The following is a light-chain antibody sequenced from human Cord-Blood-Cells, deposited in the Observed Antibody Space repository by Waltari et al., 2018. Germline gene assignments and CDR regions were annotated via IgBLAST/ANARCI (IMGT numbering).Light chain of an antibody. J-gene: IGKJ1*01. Sequence: DIVMTQSPATLYVSPGERVTLSCRASQSVSSNLAWYQQKPGQAPRLLIYGASTRATGIPARFSGSGSGTEFTLTISSLQSEDFAVYYCQQYNNWPRTFGQGTKVEIK. CDR3: QQYNNWPRT. CDR1: QSVSSN. V-gene: IGKV3-15*01. CDR2: GAS.